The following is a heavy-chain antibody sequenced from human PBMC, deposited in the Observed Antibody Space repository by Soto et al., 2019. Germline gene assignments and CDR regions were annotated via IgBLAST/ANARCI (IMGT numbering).Heavy chain of an antibody. CDR3: ARGEQYSGRIFDY. D-gene: IGHD1-26*01. Sequence: QTLSLTCAITGDSVSSNSAGWSWVRQSPSRGLEWLGRTYYRSKWYYEYAVSVRGRITINPDTSKNQYSLQLNSVTPEDTAVYFCARGEQYSGRIFDYWGQGTLVTVYS. V-gene: IGHV6-1*01. CDR2: TYYRSKWYY. CDR1: GDSVSSNSAG. J-gene: IGHJ4*01.